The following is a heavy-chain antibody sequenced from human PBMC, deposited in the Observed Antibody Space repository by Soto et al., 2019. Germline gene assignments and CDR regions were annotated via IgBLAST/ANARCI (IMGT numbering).Heavy chain of an antibody. CDR2: ISGYNGNT. CDR1: GYSFTTYG. V-gene: IGHV1-18*01. Sequence: QVQLVQSRGEVKKPGASVKVSCKTSGYSFTTYGISWVRQAPGQGLEWMGWISGYNGNTNYAQKLQGRVTMTTDTSTSTAYMELRSLRSDDTAVYYCAREGPAPYYYSGMDAWGQGSTVTVSS. CDR3: AREGPAPYYYSGMDA. J-gene: IGHJ6*02.